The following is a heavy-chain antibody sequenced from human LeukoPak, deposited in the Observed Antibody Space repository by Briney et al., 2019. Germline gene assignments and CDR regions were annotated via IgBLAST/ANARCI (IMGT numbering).Heavy chain of an antibody. CDR2: INPGGGST. V-gene: IGHV1-46*01. Sequence: ASVKVSCKASGYTFTSYYMHWVRQAPGQGLEWMGIINPGGGSTSYAQKFQGRVTVTRDTSTTTVHMELRGLRSEDTAVYYCARDQEGFDYWGQGTVVTVSS. J-gene: IGHJ4*02. CDR1: GYTFTSYY. CDR3: ARDQEGFDY.